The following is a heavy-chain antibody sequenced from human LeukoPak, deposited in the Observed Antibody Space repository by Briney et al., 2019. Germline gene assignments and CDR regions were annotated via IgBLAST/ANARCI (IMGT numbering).Heavy chain of an antibody. D-gene: IGHD2-21*02. CDR3: ASLGDPFDS. V-gene: IGHV3-7*01. CDR1: GFTFSNYW. J-gene: IGHJ4*02. CDR2: IKQDGSAK. Sequence: PGGSLRLSWAASGFTFSNYWMSWVRQAPGKGLEWVANIKQDGSAKYYVDSVKGRFTISRDNAKNSLYLQMNSLRAEDTAVYYCASLGDPFDSWGQGTLVTVSS.